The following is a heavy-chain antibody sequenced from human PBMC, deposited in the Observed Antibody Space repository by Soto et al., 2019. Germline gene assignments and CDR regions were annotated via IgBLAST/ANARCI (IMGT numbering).Heavy chain of an antibody. D-gene: IGHD5-12*01. CDR2: IIYDGSNK. J-gene: IGHJ4*02. CDR3: AAELGNTGYDGHDY. Sequence: QVQLVESGGGVVQPGRSLRLSCAASGLTFSRYAMHWVRQAPGKGRVWVAVIIYDGSNKHYADSVQGRFTISRDNSTNTLYLQMNSLRAEDTAVYYCAAELGNTGYDGHDYWGQGTLVTVSS. V-gene: IGHV3-30*04. CDR1: GLTFSRYA.